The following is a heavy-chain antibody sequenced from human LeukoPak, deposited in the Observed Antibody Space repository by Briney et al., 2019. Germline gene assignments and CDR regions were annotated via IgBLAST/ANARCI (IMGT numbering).Heavy chain of an antibody. V-gene: IGHV4-4*09. CDR2: FYHNGGP. Sequence: SSETLSLTCSISGTAISSYFWNWIRQSPAKGLEWLGFFYHNGGPKYNPSLRSRVTISVDSSQRKGSLQVTSVTAADTAIYYCVGGRTARYYDHWGQGTLVAVST. J-gene: IGHJ4*02. D-gene: IGHD3-16*01. CDR1: GTAISSYF. CDR3: VGGRTARYYDH.